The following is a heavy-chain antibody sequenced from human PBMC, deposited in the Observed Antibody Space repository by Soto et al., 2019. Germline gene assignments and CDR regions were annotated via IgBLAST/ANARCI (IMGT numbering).Heavy chain of an antibody. CDR2: ISAYNGNT. Sequence: ASVKVSCKASGYTFTSYGISWVRQAPGQGLEWMGWISAYNGNTNYAQKLQGRVTMTTDTSTSTAYMELRSLRSDDTAVYYCARDGGRGRFLAVVYGMDVWGQGTTVTVSS. J-gene: IGHJ6*02. CDR3: ARDGGRGRFLAVVYGMDV. V-gene: IGHV1-18*04. CDR1: GYTFTSYG. D-gene: IGHD3-3*01.